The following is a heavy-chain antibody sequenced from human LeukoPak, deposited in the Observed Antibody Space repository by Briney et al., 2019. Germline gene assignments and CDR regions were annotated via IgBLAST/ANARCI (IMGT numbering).Heavy chain of an antibody. D-gene: IGHD3-22*01. J-gene: IGHJ3*02. CDR3: ARDQTPHYYDSSGYYRNDAFDI. CDR2: VNLQGST. Sequence: SETLSLTCGVSGGSISNTNWWTWVRQPPGKGLEWIGEVNLQGSTNYNPSLKSRVAISVDKSENHISLKLTSVTAADTAVYYCARDQTPHYYDSSGYYRNDAFDIWGQGTMVTVSS. CDR1: GGSISNTNW. V-gene: IGHV4-4*02.